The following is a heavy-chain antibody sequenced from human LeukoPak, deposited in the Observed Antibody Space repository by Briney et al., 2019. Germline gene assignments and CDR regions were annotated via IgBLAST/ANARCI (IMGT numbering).Heavy chain of an antibody. D-gene: IGHD1-1*01. Sequence: GVSLKISCKGSGYSFTSYWIGWVRQMPGKGLEWMGIIYPGDSDTRYSPSFQGQVTISADKSISTAYLQWSSLKASDTAMYYCAKSPQLEWDAFDIWGQGTMVTVSS. CDR1: GYSFTSYW. V-gene: IGHV5-51*01. CDR3: AKSPQLEWDAFDI. CDR2: IYPGDSDT. J-gene: IGHJ3*02.